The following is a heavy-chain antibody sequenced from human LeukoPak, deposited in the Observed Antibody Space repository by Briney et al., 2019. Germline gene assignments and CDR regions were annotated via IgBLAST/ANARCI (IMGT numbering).Heavy chain of an antibody. D-gene: IGHD6-13*01. Sequence: SQTLSLTCAIPGDSVSSNSAAWNWIRQSPSRGLEWLGRTYYRSKWYYHYALSVESRVTVNPDTSKSQFSLRLNSVTPEDTAVYYCARGFSSSTMFDSWGQGALVTVSS. V-gene: IGHV6-1*01. J-gene: IGHJ4*02. CDR3: ARGFSSSTMFDS. CDR2: TYYRSKWYY. CDR1: GDSVSSNSAA.